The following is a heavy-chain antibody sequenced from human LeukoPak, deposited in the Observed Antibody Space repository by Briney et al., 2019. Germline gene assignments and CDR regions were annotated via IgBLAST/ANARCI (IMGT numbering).Heavy chain of an antibody. CDR3: AGRDSSLFDY. J-gene: IGHJ4*02. CDR2: IYYSGST. D-gene: IGHD6-6*01. CDR1: GGSISSYY. V-gene: IGHV4-59*01. Sequence: SETLSLTCTVSGGSISSYYWSWIRQPPGKGLEWIGYIYYSGSTNYNPSLKSRLTISIDTSNNQFSLKLSSVTAADTAVYYCAGRDSSLFDYWGQGTLVTVSS.